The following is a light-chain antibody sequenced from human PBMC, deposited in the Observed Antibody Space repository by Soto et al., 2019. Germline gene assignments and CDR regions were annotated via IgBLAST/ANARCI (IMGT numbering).Light chain of an antibody. J-gene: IGKJ1*01. CDR2: WAS. Sequence: DIVMTQSPDSLAVSLGERATINCKSSQSVLYSSNNKNYLAWYQQKAGQPPKLLINWASTRESGFPDRFSGSGSGTDFTLTIRSLQAEDVAVYSCQQYYSSPRTFGQGTKVEIK. CDR3: QQYYSSPRT. V-gene: IGKV4-1*01. CDR1: QSVLYSSNNKNY.